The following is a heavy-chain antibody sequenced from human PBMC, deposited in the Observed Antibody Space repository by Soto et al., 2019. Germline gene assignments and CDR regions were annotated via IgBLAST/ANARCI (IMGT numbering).Heavy chain of an antibody. V-gene: IGHV4-59*01. CDR3: ARDLWGYCGTDCYPLDV. CDR2: MYNTGST. J-gene: IGHJ6*02. D-gene: IGHD2-21*02. Sequence: SVSICLTCTLAGGSISRYNWNSLWLRPGKGLAWIGYMYNTGSTVYNPSFKSRVTISVDTSKSQFSLRLNSVTAADTTVYYCARDLWGYCGTDCYPLDVWGQGTTVTVS. CDR1: GGSISRYN.